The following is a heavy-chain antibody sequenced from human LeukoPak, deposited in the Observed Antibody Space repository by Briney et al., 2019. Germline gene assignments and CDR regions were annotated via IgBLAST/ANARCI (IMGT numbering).Heavy chain of an antibody. CDR2: ISYDGSNK. D-gene: IGHD3-22*01. CDR3: AKDLYYYDSSGYRPGYYYGMDV. V-gene: IGHV3-30*18. Sequence: GGSLRLSCAPSGFTFSSYGMHCVRQAPGRGLEWVAGISYDGSNKYYAHSWKGRFTLPRDNSKNTLYLQMNSLRAEDTAVYYCAKDLYYYDSSGYRPGYYYGMDVWGQGTTVTVSS. CDR1: GFTFSSYG. J-gene: IGHJ6*02.